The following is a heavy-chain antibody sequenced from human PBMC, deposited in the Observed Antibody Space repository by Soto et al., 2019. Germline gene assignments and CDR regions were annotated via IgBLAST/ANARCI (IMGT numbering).Heavy chain of an antibody. CDR2: ICSRSQTI. CDR3: AREDIIGTRSFDS. CDR1: VYMFSGYS. V-gene: IGHV3-48*02. J-gene: IGHJ4*02. D-gene: IGHD1-20*01. Sequence: GGKLRLSCGVSVYMFSGYSRNSVRQAPGKGLEWLSVICSRSQTIYYADSVKGRSTISRDNAKNSLYLQMDSLRDEDTAVYFCAREDIIGTRSFDSWGQGALVTVSS.